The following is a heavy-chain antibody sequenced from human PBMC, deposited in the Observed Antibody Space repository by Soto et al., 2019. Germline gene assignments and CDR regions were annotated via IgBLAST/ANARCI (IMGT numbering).Heavy chain of an antibody. D-gene: IGHD3-10*01. CDR3: ARAVHTMIQGVRVRVDQ. CDR2: INPNGGGT. Sequence: QVQLVQSGAEMKKPGASVKVSCEASGYTFTAYYIHWVRQAPGQGLEWMGWINPNGGGTKYAQKFQGRVTMTRDTSINTAYMELTRLTSDDTAVYYCARAVHTMIQGVRVRVDQWGQGTLVTVSS. CDR1: GYTFTAYY. V-gene: IGHV1-2*02. J-gene: IGHJ4*02.